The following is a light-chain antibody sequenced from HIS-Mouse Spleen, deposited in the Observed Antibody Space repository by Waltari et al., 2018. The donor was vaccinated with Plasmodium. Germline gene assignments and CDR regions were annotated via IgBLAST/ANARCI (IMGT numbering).Light chain of an antibody. CDR3: QSADSSGTYWV. J-gene: IGLJ3*02. V-gene: IGLV3-25*03. CDR1: ALPKQY. CDR2: KDS. Sequence: SYELTQPPSVSVSPGQTARITCSGDALPKQYAYWYQQKTGQAPVLVIYKDSERPSGIPDRCAGSSSGTTVSLTISGVQAEDEADYYCQSADSSGTYWVFGGGTKLTVL.